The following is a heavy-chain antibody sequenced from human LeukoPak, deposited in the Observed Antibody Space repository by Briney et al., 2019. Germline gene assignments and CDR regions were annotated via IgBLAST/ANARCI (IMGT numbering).Heavy chain of an antibody. CDR1: GFTFSSYA. Sequence: GGSLRLSCAASGFTFSSYAMHWVRQAPGQGLDWVAVISYDGNNKYYADSVKGRFTISRDDSKSTLYLQMNSLRTEDTAVYYCARDPAAGSTWNNGMDVWGQGTTVTVSS. J-gene: IGHJ6*02. CDR2: ISYDGNNK. CDR3: ARDPAAGSTWNNGMDV. V-gene: IGHV3-30-3*01. D-gene: IGHD1/OR15-1a*01.